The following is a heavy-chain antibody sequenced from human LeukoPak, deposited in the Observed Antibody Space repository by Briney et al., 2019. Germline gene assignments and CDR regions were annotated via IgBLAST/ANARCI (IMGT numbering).Heavy chain of an antibody. Sequence: PGGSLRLSCGASGFTFSSYAMSWVRQAPGKGLEWVSAISGSGGSTYYADSVKGRFTISRDNSKNTLSLQMNSLRAEDTAVYYCAKDNLVPSGDYFDYWGQGTLVTVSS. CDR1: GFTFSSYA. CDR3: AKDNLVPSGDYFDY. V-gene: IGHV3-23*01. D-gene: IGHD1-20*01. CDR2: ISGSGGST. J-gene: IGHJ4*02.